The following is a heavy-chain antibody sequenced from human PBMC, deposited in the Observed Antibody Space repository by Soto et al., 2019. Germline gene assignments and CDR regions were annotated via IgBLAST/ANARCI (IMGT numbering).Heavy chain of an antibody. CDR2: INYNGNT. J-gene: IGHJ4*02. V-gene: IGHV4-59*11. D-gene: IGHD1-20*01. CDR1: GGSISNHY. CDR3: TRGNWYSEY. Sequence: QVQLQESGPGLVKPSETLSLTCSVSGGSISNHYWSWIRQPPGKGLEWIGYINYNGNTNYNPSLRRRVTMSVDTSRDHISLKLTTVTAADTAVYYCTRGNWYSEYWGQGTLVTVSS.